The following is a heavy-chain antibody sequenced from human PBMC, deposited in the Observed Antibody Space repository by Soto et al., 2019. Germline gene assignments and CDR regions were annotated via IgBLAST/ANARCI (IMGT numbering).Heavy chain of an antibody. CDR2: ISYSGYT. CDR3: TTQGFGILHGLVDV. V-gene: IGHV4-59*08. J-gene: IGHJ6*02. Sequence: SSETLSLTCTISGGSFSSIHIHYCSWIRQPPGKGLEWIGYISYSGYTSYNPSLKSRVIISVDTSKNQVSLNLVPVTAADTAVYYCTTQGFGILHGLVDVWGQGTTVTVSS. D-gene: IGHD3-10*01. CDR1: GGSFSSIHIHY.